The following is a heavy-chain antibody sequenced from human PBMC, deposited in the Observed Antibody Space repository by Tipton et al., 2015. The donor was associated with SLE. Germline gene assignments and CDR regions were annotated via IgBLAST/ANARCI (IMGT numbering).Heavy chain of an antibody. CDR2: IHTSGRT. D-gene: IGHD3-22*01. CDR3: ARQPPYDQDFDY. V-gene: IGHV4-61*02. Sequence: LRLSCNVSGGSISSESYYWGWIRQPAGKGLEWIGRIHTSGRTNYNPSLKSRVTMSVDTSKNQFSLKLSSVTAADTAVYYCARQPPYDQDFDYWGQGTLVTVSS. CDR1: GGSISSESYY. J-gene: IGHJ4*02.